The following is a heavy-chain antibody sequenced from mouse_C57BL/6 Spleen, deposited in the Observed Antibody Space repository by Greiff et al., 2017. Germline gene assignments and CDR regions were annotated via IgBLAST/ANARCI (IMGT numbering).Heavy chain of an antibody. D-gene: IGHD6-1*01. V-gene: IGHV1-55*01. CDR3: ARWGAVWFAY. CDR2: IYPGSGST. J-gene: IGHJ3*01. Sequence: QVQLQQPGAELVKPGASVKMSCKASGYTFTSYWITWVKQRPGQGLEWIGDIYPGSGSTNYNEKFKSKATLTVDQTSSTAYMQLSSLTSEDSAVYYGARWGAVWFAYWGQGTLDTVSA. CDR1: GYTFTSYW.